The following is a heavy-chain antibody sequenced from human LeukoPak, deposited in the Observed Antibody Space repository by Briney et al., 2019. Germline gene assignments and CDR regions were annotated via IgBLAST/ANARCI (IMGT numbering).Heavy chain of an antibody. V-gene: IGHV3-74*01. CDR2: INSDGSRT. D-gene: IGHD1-7*01. CDR1: GFTFSSYW. CDR3: ARTTSMNYVGDAFDI. Sequence: QGGGSLRLSCAASGFTFSSYWMHWVRQAPGRGLVWVSRINSDGSRTTYADSVKGRFTISRDNAKNTLYLQMNSLRAEDTAVYYCARTTSMNYVGDAFDIWGQGTMVTVSS. J-gene: IGHJ3*02.